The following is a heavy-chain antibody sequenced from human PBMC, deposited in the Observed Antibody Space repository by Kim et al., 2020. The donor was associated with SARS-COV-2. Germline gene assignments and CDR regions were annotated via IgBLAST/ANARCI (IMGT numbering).Heavy chain of an antibody. D-gene: IGHD6-13*01. CDR2: IYSRGST. CDR3: AKHRSSSWNPDYYYGMDV. Sequence: SETLSLTCTVSGGSISGSSYYWGWIRQPPGKGLEWIGSIYSRGSTYYNPSLKSRVVISVDTSKNQLSLKMSSVTAADTAIYYCAKHRSSSWNPDYYYGMDVLGQGTTVTVSS. CDR1: GGSISGSSYY. V-gene: IGHV4-39*01. J-gene: IGHJ6*02.